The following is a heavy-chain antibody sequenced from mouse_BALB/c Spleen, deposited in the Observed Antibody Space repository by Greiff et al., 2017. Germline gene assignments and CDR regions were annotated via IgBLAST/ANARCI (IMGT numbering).Heavy chain of an antibody. CDR3: ARETKVVANFDS. V-gene: IGHV1-4*01. D-gene: IGHD1-1*01. Sequence: VQLQQSGAELARPRASVKLSCKASGYTFTSYTIHWVKQRPGQGLEWIGYIVPSSGYTDYNQKFKDKATLTADRSSSTAYMQLNSLTSEEYAVYYCARETKVVANFDSWGQGTTLTVSS. CDR1: GYTFTSYT. CDR2: IVPSSGYT. J-gene: IGHJ2*01.